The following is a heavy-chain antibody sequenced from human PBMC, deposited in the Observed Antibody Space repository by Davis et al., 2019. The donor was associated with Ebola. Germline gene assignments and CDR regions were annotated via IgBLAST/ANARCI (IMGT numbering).Heavy chain of an antibody. V-gene: IGHV4-39*07. J-gene: IGHJ2*01. CDR2: IYYSGST. CDR1: GGSINSSIYN. D-gene: IGHD4/OR15-4a*01. CDR3: ARDLARTIWYFDL. Sequence: MPSETLSLTCTVSGGSINSSIYNWGWIRQPPGKGLEWIGSIYYSGSTYYNPSLKSRVTISVDTSKNQFSLKLTSVTAADTAVYYCARDLARTIWYFDLWGRGTLVTVSS.